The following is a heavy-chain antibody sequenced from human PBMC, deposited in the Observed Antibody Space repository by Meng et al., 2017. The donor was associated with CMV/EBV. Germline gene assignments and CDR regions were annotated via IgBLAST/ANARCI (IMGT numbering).Heavy chain of an antibody. CDR2: ISSSSSYI. V-gene: IGHV3-21*01. CDR1: GFTFSSYS. CDR3: ARDSAYYDFWSGNPLLDY. D-gene: IGHD3-3*01. Sequence: ETLSLTCAASGFTFSSYSMNWVRQAPGKGLEWVSSISSSSSYIYYADSVKGRFTISRDNAKNSLYLQMNSLRAEDTAVYYCARDSAYYDFWSGNPLLDYWDQGTLVTVSS. J-gene: IGHJ4*02.